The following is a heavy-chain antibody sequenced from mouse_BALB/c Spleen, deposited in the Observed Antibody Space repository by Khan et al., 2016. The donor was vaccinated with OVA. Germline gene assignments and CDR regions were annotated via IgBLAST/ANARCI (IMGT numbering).Heavy chain of an antibody. CDR3: ARDSYGYGFTY. V-gene: IGHV2-4-1*01. D-gene: IGHD1-1*02. CDR2: IWSGGST. J-gene: IGHJ3*01. Sequence: QVQLKESGPGLVQPSQNLSITCTVSGFSLITYGVHWVRQSPGKGLEWLGVIWSGGSTDYNEAFISRLSISKDNSTSQVFFKMNSLLSDDTATDSCARDSYGYGFTYWGRGTLVTVSS. CDR1: GFSLITYG.